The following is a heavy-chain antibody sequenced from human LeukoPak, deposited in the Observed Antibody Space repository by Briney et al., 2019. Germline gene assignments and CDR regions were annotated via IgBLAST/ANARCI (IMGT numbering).Heavy chain of an antibody. J-gene: IGHJ6*03. Sequence: GGSLRLSCAASGFTFSSYAMHWVRQAPGKGLEYVSAISSNGGSTYYANSVKGRFTISRDNSKNTLYLQMNSLRAEDTAVYYCARVVEQLVPPGYYYYYMDVWGKGTTVTVSS. D-gene: IGHD6-6*01. CDR1: GFTFSSYA. CDR3: ARVVEQLVPPGYYYYYMDV. V-gene: IGHV3-64*01. CDR2: ISSNGGST.